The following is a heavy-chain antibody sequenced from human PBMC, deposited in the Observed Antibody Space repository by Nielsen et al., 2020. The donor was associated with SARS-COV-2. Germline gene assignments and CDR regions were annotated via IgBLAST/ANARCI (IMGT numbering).Heavy chain of an antibody. Sequence: GESLKISCAASGFTFSSYAMSWVRQAPGKGLEWTSAISGSGHSTYYADSVKGRFTISRDNSKNTMYVQMDSLRAEDTAVYYCAKGSSAVRPYYFDCWGQGTLVTVSS. J-gene: IGHJ4*02. CDR2: ISGSGHST. CDR3: AKGSSAVRPYYFDC. CDR1: GFTFSSYA. D-gene: IGHD2-2*01. V-gene: IGHV3-23*01.